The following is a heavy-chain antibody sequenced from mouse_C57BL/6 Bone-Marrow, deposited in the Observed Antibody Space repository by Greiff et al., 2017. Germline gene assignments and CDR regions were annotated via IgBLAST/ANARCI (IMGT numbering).Heavy chain of an antibody. J-gene: IGHJ2*01. D-gene: IGHD1-3*01. CDR2: IYPGDGDT. Sequence: VQLQQSGPELVKPGASVKISCKASGYAFSSSWMNWVKQRPGKGLEWIGRIYPGDGDTNYIGKFKGKATLTADKSSSTAYMQLSSLTSEDSAVYFCARSPRALDYWGQGTTLTVSS. CDR1: GYAFSSSW. CDR3: ARSPRALDY. V-gene: IGHV1-82*01.